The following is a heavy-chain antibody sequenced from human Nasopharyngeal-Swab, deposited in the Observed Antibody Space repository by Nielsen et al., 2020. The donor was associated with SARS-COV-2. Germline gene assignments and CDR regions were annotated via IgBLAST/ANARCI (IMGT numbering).Heavy chain of an antibody. Sequence: ASVKVSCKASGYTFTGYYMHWVRQAPGQGLEWMGRINPNSGGTNYAQKFQGRVTMTRDTSISTAYMELSRLRSDDTAVYYCARGPLYYYDSENHFDYWGQGTLVTVPS. CDR3: ARGPLYYYDSENHFDY. CDR1: GYTFTGYY. J-gene: IGHJ4*02. V-gene: IGHV1-2*06. CDR2: INPNSGGT. D-gene: IGHD3-22*01.